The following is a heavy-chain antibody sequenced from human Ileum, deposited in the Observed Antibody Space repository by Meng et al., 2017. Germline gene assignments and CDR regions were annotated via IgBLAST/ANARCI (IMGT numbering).Heavy chain of an antibody. Sequence: HVQLVQSGAEVKKPGASVKVSCKSSEYSFSNYYLHWMRQAPGQGLEWLGVSNPGGGSTNYAQKFQGRVTMTRDTSANTVYMELGSLKSEDTAVYHCVREFRGGYFDYWGQGTLVTVSS. CDR2: SNPGGGST. CDR3: VREFRGGYFDY. D-gene: IGHD3-16*01. J-gene: IGHJ4*02. V-gene: IGHV1-46*01. CDR1: EYSFSNYY.